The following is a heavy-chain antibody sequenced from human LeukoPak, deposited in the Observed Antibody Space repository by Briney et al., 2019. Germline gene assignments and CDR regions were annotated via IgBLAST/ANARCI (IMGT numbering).Heavy chain of an antibody. CDR2: IYYSGST. CDR1: GGSISSSSYY. CDR3: ARDLPLAAAAKDVFDL. Sequence: SETLSLTCTVSGGSISSSSYYWGWIRQPPGKGLEWIGSIYYSGSTYYNPSLKSRVTISVDTSKNQFSLKLSSVTAADTAVYYCARDLPLAAAAKDVFDLWGQGTLVTVSS. V-gene: IGHV4-39*02. J-gene: IGHJ3*01. D-gene: IGHD6-13*01.